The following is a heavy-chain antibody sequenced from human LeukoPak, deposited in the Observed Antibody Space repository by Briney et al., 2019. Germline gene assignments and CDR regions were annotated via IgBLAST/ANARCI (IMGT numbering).Heavy chain of an antibody. CDR1: GFTFSSYW. Sequence: GGSLRLSCAASGFTFSSYWMHWVRQAPGKGPVRVSRISTDGSTTTYADSVKGRFTISRDNAKNTVYLQMNSLTAEDTAVYYCARDASGSYALGYFDLWGPGTLVTVSS. D-gene: IGHD3-10*01. V-gene: IGHV3-74*03. CDR3: ARDASGSYALGYFDL. J-gene: IGHJ2*01. CDR2: ISTDGSTT.